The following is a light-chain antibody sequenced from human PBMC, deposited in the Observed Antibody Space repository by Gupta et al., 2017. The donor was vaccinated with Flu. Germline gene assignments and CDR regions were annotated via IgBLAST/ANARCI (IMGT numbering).Light chain of an antibody. V-gene: IGLV1-40*01. CDR1: SSNIGAGCD. CDR2: GNT. J-gene: IGLJ2*01. Sequence: QSALTQPPSVSGASGQRVTIPCTGSSSNIGAGCDVHWYQQLPGTAPNLLIYGNTNRHYGVPDRCSCSNSGTSASIAITALQAEEEADYYCQSYDTSRSGYVVFGGGTKLTVL. CDR3: QSYDTSRSGYVV.